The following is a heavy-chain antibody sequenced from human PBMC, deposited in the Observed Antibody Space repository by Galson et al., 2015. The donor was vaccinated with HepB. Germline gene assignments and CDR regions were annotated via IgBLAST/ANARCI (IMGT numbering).Heavy chain of an antibody. Sequence: SLRLSCAASGFTFSSFALHWVRQAPGRGLDWVAVISYDGSNNHYADSVKGRFTISRDNSKNTLYLQMNSLRAQDTAVYYCVRGAWVESGYLGGYYTDVWGTGTTVTVSS. V-gene: IGHV3-30-3*01. CDR3: VRGAWVESGYLGGYYTDV. CDR1: GFTFSSFA. CDR2: ISYDGSNN. D-gene: IGHD3-3*01. J-gene: IGHJ6*03.